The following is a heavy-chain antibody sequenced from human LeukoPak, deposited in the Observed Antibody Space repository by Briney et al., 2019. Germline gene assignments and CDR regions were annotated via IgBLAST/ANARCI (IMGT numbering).Heavy chain of an antibody. CDR2: INPNSGGT. CDR3: AREGIAAAGTFRRWFDP. CDR1: GYTFTGYY. V-gene: IGHV1-2*02. J-gene: IGHJ5*02. Sequence: ASVKVSCKASGYTFTGYYMHWVRPAPGQGLEWMGWINPNSGGTNYAQKFQGRVTMTRDTSISTAYMELSRLRSDDTAVYYCAREGIAAAGTFRRWFDPWGQGTLVTVSS. D-gene: IGHD6-13*01.